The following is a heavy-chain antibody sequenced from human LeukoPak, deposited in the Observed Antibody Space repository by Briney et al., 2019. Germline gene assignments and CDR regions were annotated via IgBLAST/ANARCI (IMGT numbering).Heavy chain of an antibody. V-gene: IGHV3-23*01. Sequence: PGGSLRLSCAASGFTFSRNGMTWVRQAPGKGLEWVSAISGSGGSTYYADSVKGRFTISRDNSKNTLYLQMNSLRAEDTAVYYCARDRTPRGWYFGAFDIWGQGTMVTVSS. D-gene: IGHD6-19*01. CDR2: ISGSGGST. CDR3: ARDRTPRGWYFGAFDI. CDR1: GFTFSRNG. J-gene: IGHJ3*02.